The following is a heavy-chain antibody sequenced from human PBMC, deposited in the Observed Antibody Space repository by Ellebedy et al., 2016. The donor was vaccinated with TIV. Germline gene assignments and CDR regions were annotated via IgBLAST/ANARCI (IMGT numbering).Heavy chain of an antibody. D-gene: IGHD2-2*01. CDR3: ARAYQMPLGQCFQH. CDR1: GFTFNNYA. CDR2: ISGSGGGA. V-gene: IGHV3-23*01. Sequence: GGSLRLXCAASGFTFNNYAMSWVRQAPGKGLEWVSAISGSGGGAYYTELVKGRFTISRDNSKNRLLLQMNSLRAEDTAVYYCARAYQMPLGQCFQHWGQGTLVTVSS. J-gene: IGHJ1*01.